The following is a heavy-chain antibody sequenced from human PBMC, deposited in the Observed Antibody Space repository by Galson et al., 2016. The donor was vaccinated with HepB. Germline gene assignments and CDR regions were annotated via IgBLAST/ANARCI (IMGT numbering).Heavy chain of an antibody. CDR3: ARDDDYVWGTYRYTRTVPQYYFDY. Sequence: SLRLSCAASGFTFSSYAMHWVRQAPGKGLEWVAVISFDGSNNFYADSVKGRFTITRDNSKNTLSLQMNSLGAEDTVVYHCARDDDYVWGTYRYTRTVPQYYFDYWGQGTLVTVSS. CDR1: GFTFSSYA. J-gene: IGHJ4*02. D-gene: IGHD3-16*02. CDR2: ISFDGSNN. V-gene: IGHV3-30-3*01.